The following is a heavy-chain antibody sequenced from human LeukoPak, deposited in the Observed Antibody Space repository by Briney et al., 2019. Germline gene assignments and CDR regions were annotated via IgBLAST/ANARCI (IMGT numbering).Heavy chain of an antibody. J-gene: IGHJ6*02. CDR1: GYILTNYY. CDR3: ATGVFGYCGSTSCPPLTYYFYYGIDV. V-gene: IGHV1-46*01. Sequence: ASVKVSCKASGYILTNYYMHWVRQAPGQGLEWMGMINPSGGTTSYAQKFQGRVTMTRDTSTSTVYMELSSLRSEDTAVYYCATGVFGYCGSTSCPPLTYYFYYGIDVWGQGTTVTVS. D-gene: IGHD2-2*01. CDR2: INPSGGTT.